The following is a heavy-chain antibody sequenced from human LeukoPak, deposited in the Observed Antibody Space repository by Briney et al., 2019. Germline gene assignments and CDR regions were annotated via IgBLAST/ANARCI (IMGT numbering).Heavy chain of an antibody. D-gene: IGHD2-8*01. V-gene: IGHV4-30-2*03. J-gene: IGHJ4*02. Sequence: SQTLSLTCTVSGGSISSGGYYWSWIRQPPGKGLEWIGYIYHSGSTYYNPSLKSRVTISVDTSKNQFSLKLSSVTAADTAVYYCASHGPESPNRGTKVPSHSIDYWGQGTLVTVSS. CDR1: GGSISSGGYY. CDR2: IYHSGST. CDR3: ASHGPESPNRGTKVPSHSIDY.